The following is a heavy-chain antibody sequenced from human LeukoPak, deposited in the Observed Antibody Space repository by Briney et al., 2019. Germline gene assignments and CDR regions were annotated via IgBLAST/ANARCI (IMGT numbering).Heavy chain of an antibody. J-gene: IGHJ4*02. V-gene: IGHV4-39*07. CDR1: GGSISSSSYY. Sequence: TSETLSLTCTVSGGSISSSSYYWGWIRQPPGTGLEWIGSIYYSGSTYYSPSLRSRVTISVDTSKNQFSLKLSSVTAADTAVYYCARISWAHYYDSSGPTRYWGQGTLVTVSS. CDR2: IYYSGST. CDR3: ARISWAHYYDSSGPTRY. D-gene: IGHD3-22*01.